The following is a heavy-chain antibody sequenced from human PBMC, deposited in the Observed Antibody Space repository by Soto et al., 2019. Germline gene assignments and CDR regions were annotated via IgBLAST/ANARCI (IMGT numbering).Heavy chain of an antibody. J-gene: IGHJ4*02. CDR2: ITSSSAFL. V-gene: IGHV3-21*01. Sequence: GGSLRLSCAASGFTFSDYSMNWVRQAPGKGLEWVSSITSSSAFLYYADSLKGRFTISRDNARNSLYLQMHSLRAEDTAVYCCARETASATTNLDYWGQGTLVTVSS. CDR3: ARETASATTNLDY. CDR1: GFTFSDYS. D-gene: IGHD1-7*01.